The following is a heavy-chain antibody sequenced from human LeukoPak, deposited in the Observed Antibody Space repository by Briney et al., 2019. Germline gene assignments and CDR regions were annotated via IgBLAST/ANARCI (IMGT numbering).Heavy chain of an antibody. CDR3: ARGRFLEWLPYFDY. CDR2: IYYSGST. V-gene: IGHV4-59*01. CDR1: GGSISSYY. Sequence: KPSETLSLTCTVSGGSISSYYWSWIRQPPGKGLEWIGYIYYSGSTNYNPSLKSRVTISVDTSKNQFSLKLSSVTAADTAVYYCARGRFLEWLPYFDYWGQGTLVTVSS. J-gene: IGHJ4*02. D-gene: IGHD3-3*01.